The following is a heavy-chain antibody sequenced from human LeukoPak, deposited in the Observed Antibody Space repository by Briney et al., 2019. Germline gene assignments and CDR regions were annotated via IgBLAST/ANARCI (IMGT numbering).Heavy chain of an antibody. D-gene: IGHD3-16*02. J-gene: IGHJ4*02. V-gene: IGHV3-48*02. Sequence: PGGSLRLSCAASGFTFNDYSMNWVRQAPGKGLEWVSYISGSSGTIYYADSVKGRFTISRDNAKNSLFLQMNTLRDKDTAVYYCARGLRYSISPFDYWGQGTLVTVSS. CDR1: GFTFNDYS. CDR2: ISGSSGTI. CDR3: ARGLRYSISPFDY.